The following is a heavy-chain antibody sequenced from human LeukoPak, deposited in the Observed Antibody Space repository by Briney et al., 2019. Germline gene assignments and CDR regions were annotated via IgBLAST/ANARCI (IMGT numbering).Heavy chain of an antibody. D-gene: IGHD5-18*01. CDR2: ISWNSGSI. V-gene: IGHV3-9*01. J-gene: IGHJ4*02. Sequence: PGGSLRLSCAASGFTFDAYAMHWVRQAPGKGLGWVSGISWNSGSIDYADSVKGRFTISRDNAKNSLYLQMNSLRAEDTALYYCAKDVYSYGREFDYWGQGTLVTVSS. CDR1: GFTFDAYA. CDR3: AKDVYSYGREFDY.